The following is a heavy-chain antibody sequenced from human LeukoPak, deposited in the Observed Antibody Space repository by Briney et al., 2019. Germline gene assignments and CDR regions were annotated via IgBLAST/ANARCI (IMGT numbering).Heavy chain of an antibody. V-gene: IGHV4-59*01. J-gene: IGHJ5*02. CDR2: IYYSRST. Sequence: SETLSLTCTVSVGSISSYYWSWIRQPPGKGLEWIGYIYYSRSTKYNPSLKSPVTISVDTSKNQFSMKLRSVTAADTAVYYCARDSYSWFDPWGQGTLVTVSS. CDR1: VGSISSYY. CDR3: ARDSYSWFDP.